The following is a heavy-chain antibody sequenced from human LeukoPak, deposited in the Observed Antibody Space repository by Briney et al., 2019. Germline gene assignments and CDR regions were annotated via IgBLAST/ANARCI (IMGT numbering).Heavy chain of an antibody. CDR3: AAYSSGWYPIDY. J-gene: IGHJ4*02. CDR2: ISSSGSTI. D-gene: IGHD6-19*01. V-gene: IGHV3-48*03. Sequence: GGSLRLSCAASGFTFSSHEMNWVRQAPGKGLEWVSYISSSGSTIYYADSVKGRFTISRDNAKNSLYLQMNGLRAEDTAVYYCAAYSSGWYPIDYWGQGTLVTVSS. CDR1: GFTFSSHE.